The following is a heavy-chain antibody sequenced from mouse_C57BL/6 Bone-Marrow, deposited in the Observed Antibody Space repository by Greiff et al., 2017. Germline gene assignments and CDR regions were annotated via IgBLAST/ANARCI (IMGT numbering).Heavy chain of an antibody. J-gene: IGHJ3*01. V-gene: IGHV1-50*01. CDR2: IDPSDSYT. Sequence: QVQLQQPGAELVKPGASVKLSCKASGYTFTSYWMQWVKQRPGQGLEWIGEIDPSDSYTNYNQKFKGKATLTVDTSSSTAYMQLSSLPSEDSAVYYCARWFRFAYWGQGTLVTVSA. D-gene: IGHD2-2*01. CDR1: GYTFTSYW. CDR3: ARWFRFAY.